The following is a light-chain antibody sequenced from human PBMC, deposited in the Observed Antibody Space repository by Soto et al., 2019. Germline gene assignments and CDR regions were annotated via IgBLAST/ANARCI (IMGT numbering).Light chain of an antibody. V-gene: IGKV3-20*01. Sequence: EIVLTQSPGTLSLSPGERATLSCRASLSVSSSYLAWYQQKPGQAPRLLIYGASSRATGIPDRFSGSGSGTDFTLTISRLEPEDFAVYYCQQYGSSPPITFGQGKRLEIK. CDR1: LSVSSSY. CDR3: QQYGSSPPIT. J-gene: IGKJ5*01. CDR2: GAS.